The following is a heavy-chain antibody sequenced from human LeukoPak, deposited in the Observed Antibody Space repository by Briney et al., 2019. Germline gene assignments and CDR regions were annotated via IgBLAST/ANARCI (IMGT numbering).Heavy chain of an antibody. CDR3: ARDQYYDFWSGSPFMDV. J-gene: IGHJ6*02. V-gene: IGHV3-48*04. Sequence: GGSLRLSCAASGFTFSSYSMNWVRQAPGKGLEWVSYISSSSSTIYYADSVKGRFTISRDNAKNSLYLQMNSLRAEDTAVYYCARDQYYDFWSGSPFMDVWGQGTTVTVSS. D-gene: IGHD3-3*01. CDR1: GFTFSSYS. CDR2: ISSSSSTI.